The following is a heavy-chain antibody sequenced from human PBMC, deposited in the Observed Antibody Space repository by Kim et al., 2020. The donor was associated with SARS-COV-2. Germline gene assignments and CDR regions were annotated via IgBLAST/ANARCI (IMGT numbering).Heavy chain of an antibody. CDR1: GFTFSSYS. CDR3: ARGVISNYDILTGYSV. J-gene: IGHJ6*02. Sequence: GGSLRLSCAASGFTFSSYSMNWVRQAPGKGLEWVSSISSSSSYIYYADSVKGRFTISRDNAKNSLYLQMNSLRAEDTAVYYCARGVISNYDILTGYSVWGQGTTVTVSS. CDR2: ISSSSSYI. D-gene: IGHD3-9*01. V-gene: IGHV3-21*01.